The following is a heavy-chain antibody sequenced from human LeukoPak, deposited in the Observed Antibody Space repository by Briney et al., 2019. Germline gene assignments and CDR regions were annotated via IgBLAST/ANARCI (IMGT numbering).Heavy chain of an antibody. D-gene: IGHD6-19*01. CDR2: INPSGGST. CDR1: GYTFTNYY. CDR3: ASSLPGIAVAGTFYYYGMDV. Sequence: ASVKVSCKASGYTFTNYYMHWVRQAPGQGLEWMGMINPSGGSTTYAQKFQGRVTMTRDTSTSTVYMELSSLRSEDTAVYYCASSLPGIAVAGTFYYYGMDVWGQGTTVTVSS. V-gene: IGHV1-46*01. J-gene: IGHJ6*02.